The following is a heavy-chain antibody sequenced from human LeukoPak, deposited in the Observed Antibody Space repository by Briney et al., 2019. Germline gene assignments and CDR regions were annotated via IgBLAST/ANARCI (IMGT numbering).Heavy chain of an antibody. CDR3: AVRNRSSWSPFDF. CDR1: GYTFTSYG. Sequence: GASVKVSCKASGYTFTSYGISWVRQAPGQGLEWMGWISAYNGDTNYAQKLQGRVTMTTGTSTSTAYMELRSLRSDDTAVYYCAVRNRSSWSPFDFWGQGTLVTVSS. V-gene: IGHV1-18*01. J-gene: IGHJ4*02. CDR2: ISAYNGDT. D-gene: IGHD6-13*01.